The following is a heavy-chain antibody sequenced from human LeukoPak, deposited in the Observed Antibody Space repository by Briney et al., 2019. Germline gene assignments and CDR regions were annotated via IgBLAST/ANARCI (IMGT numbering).Heavy chain of an antibody. Sequence: SETLSLTCTVSGGSISSSSYYWGWIRQPPGKGLEWIGSIYYSGSTYYNPSLKSRVTISVDTSKNQFSLKLSSVTAADTAVYYCARAIGYTAGNTNYYYYMDVWGNGTRVTVSS. CDR3: ARAIGYTAGNTNYYYYMDV. CDR2: IYYSGST. J-gene: IGHJ6*03. CDR1: GGSISSSSYY. V-gene: IGHV4-39*01. D-gene: IGHD3-16*02.